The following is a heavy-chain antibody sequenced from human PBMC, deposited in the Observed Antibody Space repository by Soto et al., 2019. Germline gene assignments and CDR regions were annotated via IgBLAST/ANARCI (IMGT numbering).Heavy chain of an antibody. CDR3: ARDPTARHYFDY. CDR2: IYYSGST. Sequence: SETLSLTCTVSGGSISSGGYYWSWIRQHPGKGLEWIGYIYYSGSTYYNPSLKSRVTISVDTSKNQFSLKLSSVTAADTAVYYCARDPTARHYFDYRGQRTLVTVSS. V-gene: IGHV4-31*03. J-gene: IGHJ4*02. D-gene: IGHD5-18*01. CDR1: GGSISSGGYY.